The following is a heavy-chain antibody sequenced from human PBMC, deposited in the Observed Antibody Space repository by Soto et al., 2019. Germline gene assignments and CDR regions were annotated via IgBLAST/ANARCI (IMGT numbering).Heavy chain of an antibody. Sequence: PGGSLRLSCATSGFTFSSSAMSWVRQAPGKGLEWVSTISGTTDRTYYVDSVKGRFTISRDNSKNTLYLQMNSLRAEDTAVYYCAKDFGYNYGYDAFDIWGQGTMVTVSS. J-gene: IGHJ3*02. V-gene: IGHV3-23*01. CDR2: ISGTTDRT. D-gene: IGHD5-18*01. CDR1: GFTFSSSA. CDR3: AKDFGYNYGYDAFDI.